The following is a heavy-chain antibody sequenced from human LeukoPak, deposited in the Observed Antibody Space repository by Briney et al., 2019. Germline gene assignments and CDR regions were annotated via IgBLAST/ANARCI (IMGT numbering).Heavy chain of an antibody. CDR1: GFTFSTYR. D-gene: IGHD5-18*01. J-gene: IGHJ6*03. V-gene: IGHV3-21*01. Sequence: PGGSPRLSCAASGFTFSTYRMNWVRQAPGKGLEWVSSITSAGSYIDYADSVKGRFTISRDNAKNSLYQQMNSLRADDTAVYYCARRDTAMVDYYYYYYMDVWGKGTTVTVSS. CDR2: ITSAGSYI. CDR3: ARRDTAMVDYYYYYYMDV.